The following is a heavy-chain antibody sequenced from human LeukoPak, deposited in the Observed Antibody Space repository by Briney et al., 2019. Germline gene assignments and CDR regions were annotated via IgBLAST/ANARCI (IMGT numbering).Heavy chain of an antibody. CDR2: MNPNSGNT. CDR1: GYTFTSYD. D-gene: IGHD6-19*01. V-gene: IGHV1-8*01. J-gene: IGHJ4*02. Sequence: ASVKVSCKASGYTFTSYDINWVRQATGQGLEWMGWMNPNSGNTGYAQKFQGRVTMTRNTSISTAYMELSRLRSDDTAVYYCAIIAVAGTANFDYWGQGALVTVSS. CDR3: AIIAVAGTANFDY.